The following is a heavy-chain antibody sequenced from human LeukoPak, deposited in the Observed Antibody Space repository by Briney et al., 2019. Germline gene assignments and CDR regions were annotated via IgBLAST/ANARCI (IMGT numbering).Heavy chain of an antibody. CDR1: GGTFSSYA. CDR2: IIPILGIA. V-gene: IGHV1-69*04. J-gene: IGHJ4*02. D-gene: IGHD6-19*01. Sequence: ASVKVSCKASGGTFSSYAISWVRQAPGQGLEWMGRIIPILGIANYAQKFQGRVTITADKSTSTAHMELSSLRAEDTAVYYCAKDRAIAVAVRPLDYWGQGTLVTVSS. CDR3: AKDRAIAVAVRPLDY.